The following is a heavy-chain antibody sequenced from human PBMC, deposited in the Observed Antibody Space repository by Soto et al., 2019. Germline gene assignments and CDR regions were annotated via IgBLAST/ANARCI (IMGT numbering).Heavy chain of an antibody. CDR1: GFTFSSYG. CDR3: ARQEYSGSYYFDY. V-gene: IGHV3-33*01. D-gene: IGHD1-26*01. CDR2: IWYDGSNK. Sequence: QVLLVESGGGVVQPGRSLGLSCSASGFTFSSYGMHWVRQAPGKGLEWVAAIWYDGSNKYYTDSVKGRFTISRDFSKNTLYLQMNSLRAEDTAVYYCARQEYSGSYYFDYWGQGTLVTVSS. J-gene: IGHJ4*02.